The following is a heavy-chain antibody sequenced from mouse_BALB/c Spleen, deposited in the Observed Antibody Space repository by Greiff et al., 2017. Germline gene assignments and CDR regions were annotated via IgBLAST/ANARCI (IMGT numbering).Heavy chain of an antibody. CDR3: ARNRDDYVAWFAY. D-gene: IGHD2-4*01. CDR1: GFSLSRYS. Sequence: VKLVESGPGLVAPSQSLSITCTVSGFSLSRYSVHWVRQPPGKGLEWLGMIWGGGSTDSKSALKSRLSISKDNSKSQVFLKMNSLQTDDTAMYCCARNRDDYVAWFAYWGQGTLVTVSA. CDR2: IWGGGST. J-gene: IGHJ3*01. V-gene: IGHV2-6-4*01.